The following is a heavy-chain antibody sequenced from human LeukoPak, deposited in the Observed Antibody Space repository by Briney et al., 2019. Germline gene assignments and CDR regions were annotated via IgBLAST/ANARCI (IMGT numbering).Heavy chain of an antibody. Sequence: GASVKVSCKASGYTFTSYGISWVRQAPGQGLEWMGGIIPIFGTANYAQKFQGRVTITADKSTSTAYMELSSLRSEDTAVYYCARVATTVTTTYDYWGQGTLVTVSS. CDR3: ARVATTVTTTYDY. J-gene: IGHJ4*02. D-gene: IGHD4-17*01. V-gene: IGHV1-69*06. CDR2: IIPIFGTA. CDR1: GYTFTSYG.